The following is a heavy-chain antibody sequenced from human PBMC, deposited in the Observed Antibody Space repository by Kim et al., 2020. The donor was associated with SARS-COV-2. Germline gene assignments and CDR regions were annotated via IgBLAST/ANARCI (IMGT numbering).Heavy chain of an antibody. Sequence: YNDYAVSVKSRITINPDTSKNQFSLQLNSVTPEDTAVYYCARSAAATLDYWGQGTLVTVSS. J-gene: IGHJ4*02. CDR3: ARSAAATLDY. D-gene: IGHD6-13*01. V-gene: IGHV6-1*01. CDR2: YN.